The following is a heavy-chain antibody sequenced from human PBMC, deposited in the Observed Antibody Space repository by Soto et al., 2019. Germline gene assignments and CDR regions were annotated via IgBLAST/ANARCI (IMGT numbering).Heavy chain of an antibody. CDR3: ARGVNYYDSSGYLGDLLY. V-gene: IGHV3-33*01. CDR2: IWYDGSNK. D-gene: IGHD3-22*01. J-gene: IGHJ4*02. CDR1: GFTFSSYG. Sequence: GGSLRLSCAASGFTFSSYGMHWVRQAPGKGLEWVAVIWYDGSNKYYADSVKGRFTISRDNSKNTLYLQMNSLRAEDTAVYYCARGVNYYDSSGYLGDLLYWGQGTLVTVSS.